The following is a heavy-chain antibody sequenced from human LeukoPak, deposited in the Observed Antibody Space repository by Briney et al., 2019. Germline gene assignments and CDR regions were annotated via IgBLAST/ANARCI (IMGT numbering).Heavy chain of an antibody. CDR2: INPNSGGT. J-gene: IGHJ6*03. CDR1: GYTFTSYG. D-gene: IGHD6-6*01. V-gene: IGHV1-2*02. Sequence: ASVKVSCKASGYTFTSYGMNWVRQAPGQGLEWMGWINPNSGGTNYAQKFQGRVTMTRDTSISTAYMELSRLRSDDTAVYYCARDRKQLEKYYYYYYMDVWGKGTTVTVSS. CDR3: ARDRKQLEKYYYYYYMDV.